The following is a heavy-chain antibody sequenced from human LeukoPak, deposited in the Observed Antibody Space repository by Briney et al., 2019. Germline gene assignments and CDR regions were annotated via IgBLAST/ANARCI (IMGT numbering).Heavy chain of an antibody. V-gene: IGHV1-24*01. J-gene: IGHJ5*02. Sequence: GASVKVSCKVSGYTLTELSMHWVRQAPGKGLEWMGGFDPEDGETIYAQKCQGRVTMTEDTSTDTAYMELSSLRSEDTAVYYCATLGVGIEGVWGANWFDPWGQGTLVTVSS. CDR1: GYTLTELS. CDR3: ATLGVGIEGVWGANWFDP. D-gene: IGHD3-16*01. CDR2: FDPEDGET.